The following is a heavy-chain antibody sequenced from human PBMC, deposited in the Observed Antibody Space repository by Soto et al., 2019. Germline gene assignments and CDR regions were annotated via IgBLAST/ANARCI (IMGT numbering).Heavy chain of an antibody. Sequence: PSETLSLTCTVSGASITGSSYWSWIRQPAGKGLEWIGRFSLSGTTNYNPSLRSRVTMSADVSKNQFSLRLTSVTAADTALYYCERGMTPPDAPAWYYFDSWGQGTLVTVSS. CDR2: FSLSGTT. CDR3: ERGMTPPDAPAWYYFDS. CDR1: GASITGSSY. V-gene: IGHV4-4*07. D-gene: IGHD2-8*02. J-gene: IGHJ4*02.